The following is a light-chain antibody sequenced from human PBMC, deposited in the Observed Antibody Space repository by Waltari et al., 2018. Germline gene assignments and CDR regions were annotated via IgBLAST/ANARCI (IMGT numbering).Light chain of an antibody. Sequence: QSALTQPPSASGSPGQSVTISCTGTSSAVGGYHYVSWYQQHPGKAPKVMIYEVSKRPSGVPDRFSGSKSGNTASLTVSGVQAEDEADYYCSSYGGSNNLVFGGGTKLTVL. V-gene: IGLV2-8*01. J-gene: IGLJ3*02. CDR2: EVS. CDR1: SSAVGGYHY. CDR3: SSYGGSNNLV.